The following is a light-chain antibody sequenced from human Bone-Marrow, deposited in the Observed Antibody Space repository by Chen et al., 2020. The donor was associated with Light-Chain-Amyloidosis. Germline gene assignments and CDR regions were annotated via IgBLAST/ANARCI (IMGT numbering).Light chain of an antibody. V-gene: IGLV3-21*02. CDR2: DDS. CDR1: NIGSTS. Sequence: SYVLTQPSSVSVAPGQTATIACGGNNIGSTSVHWYQQTPGQAPLLVVYDDSDRPSGIPERLSGSYSGNSATLTISRVEAGDAADYYCQVWDRSGDRPVFGGGTKLTVL. CDR3: QVWDRSGDRPV. J-gene: IGLJ3*02.